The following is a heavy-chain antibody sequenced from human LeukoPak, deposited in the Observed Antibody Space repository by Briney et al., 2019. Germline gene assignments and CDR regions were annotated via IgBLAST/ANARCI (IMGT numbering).Heavy chain of an antibody. V-gene: IGHV4-59*01. CDR1: GGSISSYY. D-gene: IGHD6-13*01. Sequence: SETLSLTCTVSGGSISSYYWSWIRQPPGKGLEWIGYIYYSGSTNYNPSLKSRVTISVDTSKNQLSLKLSSVTAADTAVYYCARARRIAAADYWGQGTLVTVSS. J-gene: IGHJ4*02. CDR2: IYYSGST. CDR3: ARARRIAAADY.